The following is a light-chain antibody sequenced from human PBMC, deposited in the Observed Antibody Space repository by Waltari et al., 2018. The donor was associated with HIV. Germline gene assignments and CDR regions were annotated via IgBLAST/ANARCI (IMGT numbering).Light chain of an antibody. CDR2: DVD. Sequence: SAVTQPASVSGLPGQSITISCTGGDSDFGLYNFVSWYQQHPGSVPSLIPYDVDGRAPGISDRFSGSRSGPTASLNISRLRAEDEADYYCASFSGDDTLLFGGGTKVTVL. J-gene: IGLJ3*02. V-gene: IGLV2-14*03. CDR3: ASFSGDDTLL. CDR1: DSDFGLYNF.